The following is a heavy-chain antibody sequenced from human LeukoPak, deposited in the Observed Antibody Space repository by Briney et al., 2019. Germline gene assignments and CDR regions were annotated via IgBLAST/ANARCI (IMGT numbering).Heavy chain of an antibody. V-gene: IGHV3-23*01. CDR3: ANSPMGYGSYYFDY. CDR2: ISGSGGST. J-gene: IGHJ4*02. D-gene: IGHD3-10*01. CDR1: GFTFSSYA. Sequence: SGGSLRLSCAASGFTFSSYAMSWVRQAPGKGLEWVSAISGSGGSTYYADSVKGRFTISRDNSKNTLYLQMNSLRAEDTAVYYCANSPMGYGSYYFDYWGQGTLVTVSS.